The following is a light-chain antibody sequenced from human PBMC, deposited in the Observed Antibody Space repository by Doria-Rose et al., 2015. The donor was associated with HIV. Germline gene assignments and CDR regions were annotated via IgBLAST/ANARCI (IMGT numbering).Light chain of an antibody. Sequence: TQSPGTLSLSPGERATLSCRASQSFGSTYLAWYQQKPGQAPSLLIYDGSTRATGIPDRFSASGSGTDFTLTINRLEPEDFALYYCHQYGTSWTFGRGTKVEI. CDR2: DGS. CDR1: QSFGSTY. J-gene: IGKJ1*01. CDR3: HQYGTSWT. V-gene: IGKV3-20*01.